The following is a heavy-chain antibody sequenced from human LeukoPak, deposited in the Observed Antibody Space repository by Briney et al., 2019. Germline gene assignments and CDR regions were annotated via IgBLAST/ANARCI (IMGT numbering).Heavy chain of an antibody. CDR1: GFTFSSCG. J-gene: IGHJ6*03. Sequence: GGSLTLSCGVSGFTFSSCGMIWVRQARGGGLEGVSAIRGRCGSTYCADCVEGLFTISRDNSKNKLYLQMNSLRAEDTAVYYCAKRMRERDTAMVTINYYYYMDVWGKGTTVTISS. CDR3: AKRMRERDTAMVTINYYYYMDV. V-gene: IGHV3-23*01. D-gene: IGHD5-18*01. CDR2: IRGRCGST.